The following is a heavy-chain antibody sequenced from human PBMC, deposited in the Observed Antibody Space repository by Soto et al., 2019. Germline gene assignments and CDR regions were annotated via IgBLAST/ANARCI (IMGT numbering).Heavy chain of an antibody. Sequence: EVQLVESGGGLVQPGGALRLSCAASGFTFSRYWMHWVRQAPGEGLVWVSRIDSYGSATSQVDSVEGRFTISRDNTKNMLYLQMNSLRPEDTAVYYCARGWVEGLSRQPPTDYWGQGTLVTVSS. V-gene: IGHV3-74*01. CDR3: ARGWVEGLSRQPPTDY. CDR1: GFTFSRYW. D-gene: IGHD3-3*01. CDR2: IDSYGSAT. J-gene: IGHJ4*02.